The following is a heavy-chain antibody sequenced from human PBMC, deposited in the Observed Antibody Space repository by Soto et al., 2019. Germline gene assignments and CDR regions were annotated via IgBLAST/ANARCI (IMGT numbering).Heavy chain of an antibody. CDR2: IIPIFGTA. D-gene: IGHD6-19*01. V-gene: IGHV1-69*12. CDR3: ARDGVAVAGTEIYYYYGMDV. Sequence: QVQLVQSGAEVKKPGSSVKVSCKASGGTFSSYAISWVRQAPGQGLEWMGGIIPIFGTANYAQKFQGRVTITADESTSTAYRELSSLRSEDTAVYYCARDGVAVAGTEIYYYYGMDVWGQGTTVTVSS. CDR1: GGTFSSYA. J-gene: IGHJ6*02.